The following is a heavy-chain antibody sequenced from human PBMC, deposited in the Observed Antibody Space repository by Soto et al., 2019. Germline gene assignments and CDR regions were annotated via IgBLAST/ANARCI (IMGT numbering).Heavy chain of an antibody. Sequence: SETLSLTCTVSGGSISSYYWSWIRQPPGKGLEWIGYIYYSGSTNYNPSLKSRVTISVDTSKNQFSLKLSSVTAADTAVYYCARTPHGGLDYWGQGTLVTVSS. J-gene: IGHJ4*02. CDR2: IYYSGST. D-gene: IGHD3-16*01. CDR3: ARTPHGGLDY. CDR1: GGSISSYY. V-gene: IGHV4-59*01.